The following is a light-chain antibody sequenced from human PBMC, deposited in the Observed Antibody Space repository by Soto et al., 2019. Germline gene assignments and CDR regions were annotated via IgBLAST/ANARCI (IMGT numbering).Light chain of an antibody. Sequence: EIVLTQSPGTLSVSQGERVTLSCRASQSVSSSYLAWYQQKPGQAPRLLIYGASSRATGIPDRFSGSGSGTDFTLTISRLEPEDFAVYYGQQYGSSPPWTFGQGTKVEIK. CDR3: QQYGSSPPWT. CDR1: QSVSSSY. J-gene: IGKJ1*01. V-gene: IGKV3-20*01. CDR2: GAS.